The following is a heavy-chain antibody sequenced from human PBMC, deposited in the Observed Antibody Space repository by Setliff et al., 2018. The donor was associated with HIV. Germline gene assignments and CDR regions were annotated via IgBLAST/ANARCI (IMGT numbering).Heavy chain of an antibody. CDR1: GGTFTSYA. V-gene: IGHV1-69*13. Sequence: ASVKVSCKASGGTFTSYAINWVRQAPGQGLEWMGGIIPIFSTSNYAQRFQGRVTITADESTSTAYMELYNLRSEDTAMYYCTRGRGIIGALVYWGQGTLVTVSS. CDR3: TRGRGIIGALVY. CDR2: IIPIFSTS. D-gene: IGHD2-21*01. J-gene: IGHJ4*02.